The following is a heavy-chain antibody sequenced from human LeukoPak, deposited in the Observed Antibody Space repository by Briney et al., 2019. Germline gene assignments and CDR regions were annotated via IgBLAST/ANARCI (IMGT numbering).Heavy chain of an antibody. D-gene: IGHD4-17*01. CDR1: GFTFSSYG. CDR2: ISYDGSNK. Sequence: GGSLRLSCAASGFTFSSYGMHWVRQAPGKGLEWVAVISYDGSNKYYADSVKGRFTISRDNSKNTLYLQMNSLRAEDTAVYYCAKSMPTVTPHLDYWGQGTLVTVSS. CDR3: AKSMPTVTPHLDY. V-gene: IGHV3-30*18. J-gene: IGHJ4*02.